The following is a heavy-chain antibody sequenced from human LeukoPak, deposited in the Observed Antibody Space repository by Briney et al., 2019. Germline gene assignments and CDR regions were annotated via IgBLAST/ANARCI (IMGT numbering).Heavy chain of an antibody. CDR1: GYTFTGYY. Sequence: EASVKVSCKASGYTFTGYYMHWVRQAPGQGLEWMGWINPNSGGTNYAQKLQGRVTMTTDTSTSTAYMELRSLRSDDTAVYYCARDFALWFGEAYYGMDVWGQGTTVTVSS. V-gene: IGHV1-2*02. CDR3: ARDFALWFGEAYYGMDV. J-gene: IGHJ6*02. CDR2: INPNSGGT. D-gene: IGHD3-10*01.